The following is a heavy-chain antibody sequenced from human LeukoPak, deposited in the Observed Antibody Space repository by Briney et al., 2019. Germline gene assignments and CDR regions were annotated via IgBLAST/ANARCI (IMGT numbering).Heavy chain of an antibody. J-gene: IGHJ3*02. Sequence: ASVKVSCKASGYTFTGYYTHWVRQAPGQGLEWMGWINPNSGGTNYAQKFQGRVTMTRDTSISTAYMELSRLRSDDTAVYYCAKDLGDSSGYYDAFDIWGQGTMVTVSS. CDR3: AKDLGDSSGYYDAFDI. V-gene: IGHV1-2*02. D-gene: IGHD3-22*01. CDR1: GYTFTGYY. CDR2: INPNSGGT.